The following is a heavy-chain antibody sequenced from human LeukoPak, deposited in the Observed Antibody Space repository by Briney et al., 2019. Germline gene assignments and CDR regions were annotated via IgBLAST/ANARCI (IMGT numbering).Heavy chain of an antibody. CDR3: AKVQFNWGPIDY. CDR1: GFTFSNFA. V-gene: IGHV3-23*01. Sequence: PGGSLRLSCAASGFTFSNFAIRWVRQVPGKGLEWVSSIDGSGDKTHYPDSVRGRFTVSRDNSKNTLYLQMNSLRVEDTATYVCAKVQFNWGPIDYWGQGTPVIVSS. CDR2: IDGSGDKT. J-gene: IGHJ4*02. D-gene: IGHD7-27*01.